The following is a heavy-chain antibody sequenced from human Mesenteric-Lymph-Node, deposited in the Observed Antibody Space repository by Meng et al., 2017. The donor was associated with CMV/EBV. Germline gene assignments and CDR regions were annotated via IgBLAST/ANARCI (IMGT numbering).Heavy chain of an antibody. D-gene: IGHD3-3*01. CDR1: GGSISSSSYY. CDR2: IYYSGNT. Sequence: SETLSLTCTVSGGSISSSSYYWGGIRQPPGKGLEWIGSIYYSGNTYYNPSLKSRVTMSVDTSKNQFSLKVNSVTAADTAVYYCASLPGRGYYDFWSGSGENFDYWGQGTLVTVSS. CDR3: ASLPGRGYYDFWSGSGENFDY. J-gene: IGHJ4*02. V-gene: IGHV4-39*01.